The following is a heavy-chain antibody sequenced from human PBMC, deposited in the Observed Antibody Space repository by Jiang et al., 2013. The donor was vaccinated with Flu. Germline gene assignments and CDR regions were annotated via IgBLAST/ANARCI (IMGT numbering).Heavy chain of an antibody. J-gene: IGHJ5*02. V-gene: IGHV4-39*07. CDR2: INHSGST. D-gene: IGHD2-21*02. Sequence: GLVKPSETLSLTCTVSGGSISSSSYYWSWIRQPPGKGLEWIGEINHSGSTNYNPSLKSRVSISIDTSKNQFSLKVTSVTAADTAVYYCARGDSDWFDPWGQGTLVTVSS. CDR3: ARGDSDWFDP. CDR1: GGSISSSSYY.